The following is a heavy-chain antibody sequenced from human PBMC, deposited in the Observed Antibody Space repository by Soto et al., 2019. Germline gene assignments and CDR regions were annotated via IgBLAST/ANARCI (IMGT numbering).Heavy chain of an antibody. J-gene: IGHJ6*02. CDR3: ARHGPRVVDYYYYYGMDV. CDR2: IDPSDSYT. Sequence: GESLKISCKGSGYSFTSYWISWVRQMPGKGLEWMGRIDPSDSYTNYSPSFQGHATISADKSISTAYLQWSSLKASDTAMYYCARHGPRVVDYYYYYGMDVWGQGTTVTVSS. V-gene: IGHV5-10-1*01. D-gene: IGHD2-2*01. CDR1: GYSFTSYW.